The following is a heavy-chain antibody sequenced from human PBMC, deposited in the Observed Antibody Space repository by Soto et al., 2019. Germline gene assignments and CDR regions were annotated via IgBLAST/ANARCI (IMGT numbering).Heavy chain of an antibody. Sequence: EVQLVESGGGLVKPGGSLRLSCAASGFTFSSYSMNWVRQAPGKGLEWVSSISSSSSYKYYADSVKGRFTISRDNAKNSLYLQMNSLRAEDTAVYYCARMVTAMDKLVDYWGQGTLVTVSS. V-gene: IGHV3-21*01. D-gene: IGHD2-21*02. J-gene: IGHJ4*02. CDR2: ISSSSSYK. CDR3: ARMVTAMDKLVDY. CDR1: GFTFSSYS.